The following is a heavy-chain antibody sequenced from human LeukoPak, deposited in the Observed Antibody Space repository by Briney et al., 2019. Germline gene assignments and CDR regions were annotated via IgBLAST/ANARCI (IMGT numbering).Heavy chain of an antibody. CDR3: ARALVDTAMVTFGYYYYMDV. CDR2: IYTSGST. D-gene: IGHD5-18*01. J-gene: IGHJ6*03. CDR1: GGSISSYY. V-gene: IGHV4-4*07. Sequence: SETLSLTCTVSGGSISSYYWSWIRQPAGKGLEWIGRIYTSGSTNYNPSPKSRVTMSLDTSRNQFSLKLSSVTAADTAVYYCARALVDTAMVTFGYYYYMDVWGKGTTVTVSS.